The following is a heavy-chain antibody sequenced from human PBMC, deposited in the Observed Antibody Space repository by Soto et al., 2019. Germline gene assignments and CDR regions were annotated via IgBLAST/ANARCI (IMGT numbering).Heavy chain of an antibody. J-gene: IGHJ5*02. D-gene: IGHD2-15*01. CDR2: IKSKSDGGTT. Sequence: PGGSLRLSCAASGFTFSDAWMSWVRQAPGEGLDWVGRIKSKSDGGTTEYAAPVRGRFTISRDDSKNTLYLQMNSLKTEDTAVYYCTTDLWRIAVVVGSTGYFNPWGQGTPVTVSS. CDR1: GFTFSDAW. V-gene: IGHV3-15*01. CDR3: TTDLWRIAVVVGSTGYFNP.